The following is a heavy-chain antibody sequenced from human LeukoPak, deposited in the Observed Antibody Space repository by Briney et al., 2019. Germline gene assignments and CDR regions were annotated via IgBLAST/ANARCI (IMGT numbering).Heavy chain of an antibody. J-gene: IGHJ3*02. CDR3: ARVREDPWNSAPHAFDI. V-gene: IGHV4-38-2*02. CDR1: GYSISSGYY. Sequence: PSETLSLTCTVSGYSISSGYYWGWMRQPPGKGLERLGSIYHSGSTYYNPSLKSRVTISVDTSNNQFSLKLSSVTAADTAVYYCARVREDPWNSAPHAFDIWGQGTMVTVSS. D-gene: IGHD1-1*01. CDR2: IYHSGST.